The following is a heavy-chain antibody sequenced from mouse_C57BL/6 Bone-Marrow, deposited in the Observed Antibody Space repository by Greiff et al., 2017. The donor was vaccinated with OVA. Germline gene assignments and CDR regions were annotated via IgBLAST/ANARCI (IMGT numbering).Heavy chain of an antibody. V-gene: IGHV1-39*01. CDR2: INPNYGTT. D-gene: IGHD1-1*01. J-gene: IGHJ1*03. Sequence: VQLQQSGPELVKPGASVKISCKASGYSFTDYNMNWVKQSNGKSLEWIGVINPNYGTTSYNQKFKGKATLTVDQSSSTAYIQLNSLTSEDSEVYYCAFYYGSSYGYFDVWGTGTTITVSA. CDR1: GYSFTDYN. CDR3: AFYYGSSYGYFDV.